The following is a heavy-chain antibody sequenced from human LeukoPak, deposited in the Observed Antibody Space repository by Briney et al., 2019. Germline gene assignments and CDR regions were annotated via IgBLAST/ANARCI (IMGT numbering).Heavy chain of an antibody. V-gene: IGHV3-15*01. D-gene: IGHD6-19*01. CDR2: IKSKTDGGTL. CDR3: TTYPYSSGWYPFDS. J-gene: IGHJ4*02. CDR1: GFTFSNAW. Sequence: KPGGSLRLSCVASGFTFSNAWMSWVRQAPGKGLEWVGLIKSKTDGGTLEYAAPVQGRFTISRDDSKNTLYLQMNSLKTEDTAVYYCTTYPYSSGWYPFDSWGQGTLVTVSS.